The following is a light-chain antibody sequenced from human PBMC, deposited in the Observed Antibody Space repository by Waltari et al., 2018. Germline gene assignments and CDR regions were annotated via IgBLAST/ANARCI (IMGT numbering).Light chain of an antibody. CDR1: NSDLGALTS. CDR3: SSYAGNNIWV. V-gene: IGLV2-8*01. Sequence: QSALTQPPSASGSLGQSVTISCTGTNSDLGALTSVSWHQQHPGKAPKIIIYEVTRRPSGVPDRFSGSKSGNTASLTVSGLQAEDEAYYYCSSYAGNNIWVFGGGTKVTVL. CDR2: EVT. J-gene: IGLJ3*02.